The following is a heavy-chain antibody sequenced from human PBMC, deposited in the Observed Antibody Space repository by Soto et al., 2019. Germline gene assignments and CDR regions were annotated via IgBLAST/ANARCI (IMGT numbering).Heavy chain of an antibody. CDR2: ISWNSGSI. CDR1: GFIFDDYG. D-gene: IGHD3-10*01. Sequence: GGSLRLSCAASGFIFDDYGMHWVRQAPGKGLEWVSGISWNSGSIGYADSVKGRFTISRDNAKNSLYLQMNSLRAEDTALYYCGKDMLVGLRGLMDSWGQGTLVTVSS. V-gene: IGHV3-9*01. CDR3: GKDMLVGLRGLMDS. J-gene: IGHJ4*02.